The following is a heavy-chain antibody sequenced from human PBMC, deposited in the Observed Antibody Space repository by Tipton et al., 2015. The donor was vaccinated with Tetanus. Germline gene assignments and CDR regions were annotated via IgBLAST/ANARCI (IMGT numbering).Heavy chain of an antibody. CDR1: GYSFTGYD. CDR2: IVPLFGSA. Sequence: QSGAEVKKPGASVKVSCKASGYSFTGYDINWVRQAPGHGLEWMGMIVPLFGSAYYAQKFQDRVTITADKSASTAYLDLRSLKSDDTAVYYCATVGAGLRRREGPLDSWGQGTMVTVSS. V-gene: IGHV1-69*06. J-gene: IGHJ3*02. D-gene: IGHD1-1*01. CDR3: ATVGAGLRRREGPLDS.